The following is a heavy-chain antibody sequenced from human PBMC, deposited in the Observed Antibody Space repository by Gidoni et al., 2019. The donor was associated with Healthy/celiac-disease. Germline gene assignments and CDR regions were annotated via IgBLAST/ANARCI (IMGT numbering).Heavy chain of an antibody. CDR3: ARDVLTKLERLY. D-gene: IGHD1-1*01. CDR2: ISSSSSYI. CDR1: GFTFSSYS. Sequence: EVQLVESGGGLVKPGGSLRLSCAASGFTFSSYSMNWVRQAPGKGLEWVSSISSSSSYIYYADSVKGRFTISRDNAKNSLYLQMNSLRAEDTAVYYCARDVLTKLERLYWGQGTLVTVSS. J-gene: IGHJ4*02. V-gene: IGHV3-21*01.